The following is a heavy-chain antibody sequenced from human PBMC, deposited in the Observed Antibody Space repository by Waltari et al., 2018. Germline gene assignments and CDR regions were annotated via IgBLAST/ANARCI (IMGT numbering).Heavy chain of an antibody. CDR3: ARVRLHRFYD. CDR1: GGSISSASHS. V-gene: IGHV4-61*02. D-gene: IGHD4-4*01. CDR2: IYTSGST. Sequence: QVQLQESGPGLVKPSQTLSLTCTVSGGSISSASHSWSWIRQPAGKGLEWIGRIYTSGSTNYNPSLKSRVTISVDTSKNQFSLKLSSVTAADTAVYYCARVRLHRFYDWGQGTLVTVSS. J-gene: IGHJ4*02.